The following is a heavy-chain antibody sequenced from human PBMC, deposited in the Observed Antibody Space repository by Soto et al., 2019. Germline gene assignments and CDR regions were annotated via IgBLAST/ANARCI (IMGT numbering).Heavy chain of an antibody. Sequence: PGGSLRLSCAASGFTFSNYGMHWVRQAPGKGLEWVAVISSDGSDEYYADSVKGRFTIFRDNSKNTLYLQMNSLRAEDTAVYYCAKVFGGWSEGDSFDYWGQGTLVTVSS. CDR2: ISSDGSDE. D-gene: IGHD6-19*01. CDR3: AKVFGGWSEGDSFDY. J-gene: IGHJ4*02. V-gene: IGHV3-30*18. CDR1: GFTFSNYG.